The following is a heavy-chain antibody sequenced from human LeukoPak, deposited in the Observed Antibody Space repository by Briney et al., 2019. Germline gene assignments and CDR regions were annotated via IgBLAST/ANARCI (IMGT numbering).Heavy chain of an antibody. D-gene: IGHD3-10*01. Sequence: SETLSLTCAVYGGSFSGYYWSWIRQPPGKGLEWIGEINHSGSTNYNPSLKSRVTISVDTSKNQFSLKLSSVTAADTAVYYCARGSLLLWFGELLLRPNWFDPWGQGTLVTVSS. J-gene: IGHJ5*02. CDR2: INHSGST. V-gene: IGHV4-34*01. CDR1: GGSFSGYY. CDR3: ARGSLLLWFGELLLRPNWFDP.